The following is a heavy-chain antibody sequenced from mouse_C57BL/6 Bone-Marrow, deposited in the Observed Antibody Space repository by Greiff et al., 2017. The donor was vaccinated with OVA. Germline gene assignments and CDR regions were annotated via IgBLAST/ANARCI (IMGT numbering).Heavy chain of an antibody. CDR3: ARKELSTVVAPYYAMDY. CDR1: GYSITSGYY. Sequence: EVQRVESGPGLVKPSQSLSLTCSVTGYSITSGYYWNWIRQFPGNKLEWMGYISYDGSNNYNPSLKNRISITRDTSKNQFFLKLNSVTTEDTATYYCARKELSTVVAPYYAMDYWGQGTSVTVSS. D-gene: IGHD1-1*01. V-gene: IGHV3-6*01. J-gene: IGHJ4*01. CDR2: ISYDGSN.